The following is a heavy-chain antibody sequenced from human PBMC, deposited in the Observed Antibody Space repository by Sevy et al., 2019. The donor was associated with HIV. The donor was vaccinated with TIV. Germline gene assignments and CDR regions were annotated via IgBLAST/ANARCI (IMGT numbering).Heavy chain of an antibody. CDR3: AKDPRPSHRITTFGGVDYFEY. Sequence: GGSLRLSCAASGFTFSTYGMHWVRQAPGKGLEWVAFIRYDESEQYCADSVKGRCTISRDNCKSTLYLRLSSLRDEDTAVYYCAKDPRPSHRITTFGGVDYFEYWGQGTLVTVSS. D-gene: IGHD3-3*01. J-gene: IGHJ4*02. CDR2: IRYDESEQ. CDR1: GFTFSTYG. V-gene: IGHV3-30*02.